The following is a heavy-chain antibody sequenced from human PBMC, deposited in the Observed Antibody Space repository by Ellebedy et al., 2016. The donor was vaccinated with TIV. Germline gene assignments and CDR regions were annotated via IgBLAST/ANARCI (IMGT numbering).Heavy chain of an antibody. CDR1: GITVSNNY. J-gene: IGHJ6*02. Sequence: GESLKISCAASGITVSNNYMSWVRQAPGKGLEWVSVIYSGGSTRYADSVKGRFTITRDNDKNLLYLQMSNLRVEDTAVYYCARYFRQWLAQGDALDVWGQGTTVTVSS. CDR2: IYSGGST. D-gene: IGHD6-19*01. CDR3: ARYFRQWLAQGDALDV. V-gene: IGHV3-66*01.